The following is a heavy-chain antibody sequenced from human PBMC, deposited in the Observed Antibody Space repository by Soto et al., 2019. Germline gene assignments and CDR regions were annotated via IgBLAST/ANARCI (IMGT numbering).Heavy chain of an antibody. D-gene: IGHD4-4*01. CDR3: ARDSMTTGGSSSAYMDV. CDR1: SGPISSSNW. CDR2: IYHSGST. V-gene: IGHV4-4*02. J-gene: IGHJ6*03. Sequence: SETLSLTCDVYSGPISSSNWWRWVRHPPGKGLEWIGEIYHSGSTNYNPSLKSRVTISVDKSKNQFSLKLSSVTAADTAVYYCARDSMTTGGSSSAYMDVWGKGTTVT.